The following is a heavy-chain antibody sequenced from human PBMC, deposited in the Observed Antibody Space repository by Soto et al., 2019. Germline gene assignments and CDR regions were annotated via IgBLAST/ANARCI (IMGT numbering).Heavy chain of an antibody. D-gene: IGHD6-13*01. CDR1: GGSISSGAYY. V-gene: IGHV4-31*03. CDR2: INFRGTT. Sequence: SETLSFTCIVSGGSISSGAYYWSWIRQHPGKGLEWIGYINFRGTTYYNPSLQSRVNISVDTSKNQFSLKLSSMTAADTAVYFCARVYSASVKFDHWGQGTPVTVSS. CDR3: ARVYSASVKFDH. J-gene: IGHJ4*02.